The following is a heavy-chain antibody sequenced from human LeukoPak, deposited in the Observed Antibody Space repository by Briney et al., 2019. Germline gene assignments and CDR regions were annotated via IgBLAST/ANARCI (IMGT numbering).Heavy chain of an antibody. Sequence: SETLSLTCTVSGGSISSSSYYWGWIRQPPGKGLEWIGSIYYSGSTYYNPSLKSRVTISVDTSKNQFSLKLSSVTAADTAVYYCARRGYTIPTLLGPYYMDVWGKGTTVTVSS. CDR3: ARRGYTIPTLLGPYYMDV. J-gene: IGHJ6*03. D-gene: IGHD3-3*01. CDR2: IYYSGST. CDR1: GGSISSSSYY. V-gene: IGHV4-39*01.